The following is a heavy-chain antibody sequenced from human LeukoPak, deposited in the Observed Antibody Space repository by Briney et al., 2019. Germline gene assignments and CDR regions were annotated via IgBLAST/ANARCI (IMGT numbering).Heavy chain of an antibody. J-gene: IGHJ4*02. Sequence: GGSLRLSCAASGFTFSSYGMHWVRQAPGKGLKWVAVISYDGSNKYYADSVKGRFTISRDNSKNTLYLQMNSLRAEDTAVYYCAKGGYSYSIDYWGQGTLVTVSS. CDR1: GFTFSSYG. CDR3: AKGGYSYSIDY. CDR2: ISYDGSNK. V-gene: IGHV3-30*18. D-gene: IGHD5-18*01.